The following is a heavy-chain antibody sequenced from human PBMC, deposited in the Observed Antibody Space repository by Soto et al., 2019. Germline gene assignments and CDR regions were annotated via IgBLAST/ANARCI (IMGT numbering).Heavy chain of an antibody. J-gene: IGHJ5*02. D-gene: IGHD3-9*01. CDR2: IWYDGSNK. V-gene: IGHV3-33*01. Sequence: PGGSLRLSCAASGFTFSSYGMHWVRQAPGKGLEWVAVIWYDGSNKYYADSVKGRFTISRDNSKNTLYLQMNSLRAEDTAVYYCARARGGYYDILTGYYKTSTWFDPWGQGTLVTVSS. CDR1: GFTFSSYG. CDR3: ARARGGYYDILTGYYKTSTWFDP.